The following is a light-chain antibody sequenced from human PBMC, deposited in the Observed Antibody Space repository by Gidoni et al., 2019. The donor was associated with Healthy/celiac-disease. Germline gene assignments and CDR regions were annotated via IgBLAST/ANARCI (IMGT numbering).Light chain of an antibody. CDR2: DAS. CDR3: QQRSNWPPGFT. V-gene: IGKV3-11*01. Sequence: EIVFTPSPATLSLSPGERATLSCRASQSVSSYLAWYQQKPGQAPRLLIYDASNRATGIPARFSGSGSGTDFTLTISSLEPEDFAVYYCQQRSNWPPGFTFGPGTKVDIK. J-gene: IGKJ3*01. CDR1: QSVSSY.